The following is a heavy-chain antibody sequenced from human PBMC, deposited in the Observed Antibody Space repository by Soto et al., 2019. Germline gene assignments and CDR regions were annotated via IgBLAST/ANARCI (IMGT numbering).Heavy chain of an antibody. V-gene: IGHV3-21*01. J-gene: IGHJ4*02. CDR2: ISAITNYK. Sequence: PGGSLRLSCAGSGLTLSSYGMSWVRQAPGKGLEWVSSISAITNYKYSADSLKGRFTISRDNAKNSLYLQMNSLRAEDTAVYYCAGGSRDTSGYYDFEYWGQGTLVTVSS. D-gene: IGHD3-22*01. CDR1: GLTLSSYG. CDR3: AGGSRDTSGYYDFEY.